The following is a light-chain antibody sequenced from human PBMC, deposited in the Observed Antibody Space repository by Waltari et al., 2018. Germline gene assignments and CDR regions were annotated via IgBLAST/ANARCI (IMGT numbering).Light chain of an antibody. J-gene: IGLJ2*01. CDR2: ENN. V-gene: IGLV1-51*02. CDR3: GTWDTSLSALI. Sequence: QSVLTQPPSVSAAPGQKVTIPCSGSSSNIGNDYVTWYQQLPGTAPTLFIYENNNLPTGSPDRFAGSKCGGSATLGITRLQTGDEADYYCGTWDTSLSALIFGGGTKLTVL. CDR1: SSNIGNDY.